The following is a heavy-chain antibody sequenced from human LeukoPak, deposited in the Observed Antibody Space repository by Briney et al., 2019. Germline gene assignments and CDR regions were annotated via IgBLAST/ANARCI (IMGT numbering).Heavy chain of an antibody. CDR1: GGSFSGYY. CDR2: INHSGST. V-gene: IGHV4-34*01. CDR3: ARGRYYDILTGHDFDY. J-gene: IGHJ4*02. Sequence: SETLSLTCAVYGGSFSGYYWSWIRQPPGKGLEWIGEINHSGSTNYNPSLKSRVTIPVDTSKNQFSLKLSSVTAADTAVYYCARGRYYDILTGHDFDYWGQGTLVTVSS. D-gene: IGHD3-9*01.